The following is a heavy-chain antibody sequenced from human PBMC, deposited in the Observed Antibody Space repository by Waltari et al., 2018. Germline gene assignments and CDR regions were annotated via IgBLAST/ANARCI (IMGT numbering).Heavy chain of an antibody. CDR1: GYTFTGYY. CDR2: INPNSGGT. CDR3: ARDHIAVAGYYYGMDV. J-gene: IGHJ6*02. D-gene: IGHD6-19*01. V-gene: IGHV1-2*04. Sequence: QVQLVQSGAEVKKPGASVKVSCKASGYTFTGYYMHWVRQAPGQGLEWMGWINPNSGGTNYAQKFQGWVTMTRDTSISTAYMELSRLRSDDTAVYYCARDHIAVAGYYYGMDVWGQGTTVTVSS.